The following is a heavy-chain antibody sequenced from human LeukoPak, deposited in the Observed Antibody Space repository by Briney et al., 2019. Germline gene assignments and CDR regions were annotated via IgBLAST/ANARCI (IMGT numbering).Heavy chain of an antibody. V-gene: IGHV3-21*01. CDR1: GFSFSDYD. CDR2: ISGRSSHV. D-gene: IGHD3-16*01. J-gene: IGHJ1*01. Sequence: GGSLRLSCSASGFSFSDYDMSWVRQAPGKGLEWVSAISGRSSHVYYGESVKGRFTISRDNAKNSLYLQLDSLGVEDTAVYYCGRAFPPLRTSSAGDLWGQGTLVTVSS. CDR3: GRAFPPLRTSSAGDL.